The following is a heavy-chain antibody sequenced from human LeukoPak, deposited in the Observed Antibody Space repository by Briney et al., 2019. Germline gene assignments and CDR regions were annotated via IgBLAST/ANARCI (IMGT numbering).Heavy chain of an antibody. Sequence: AGGSLRLSCAASGFTFSSYGMHWVRQAPGKGLEWVAFIRYDGSNKYYADSVKGRFTISRDNAKNSLYLQMNSLRAEDTAVYYCARAYSYGTHWDYWGQGTLVTVSS. D-gene: IGHD5-18*01. CDR2: IRYDGSNK. J-gene: IGHJ4*02. CDR3: ARAYSYGTHWDY. V-gene: IGHV3-30*02. CDR1: GFTFSSYG.